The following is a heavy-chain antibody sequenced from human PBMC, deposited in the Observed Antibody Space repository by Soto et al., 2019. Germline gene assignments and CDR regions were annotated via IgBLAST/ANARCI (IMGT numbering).Heavy chain of an antibody. Sequence: AESLKSSCRGSGYGFISYWIVWVLQMPGKGLEWMGIIYPGDAHTRYSPSFQGQVTISADKSISTAYLQWSSLKASDTAIYYCARLPTGRTVTDHGMDVWGQGTAVTVSS. CDR1: GYGFISYW. CDR3: ARLPTGRTVTDHGMDV. V-gene: IGHV5-51*01. J-gene: IGHJ6*02. CDR2: IYPGDAHT. D-gene: IGHD3-10*01.